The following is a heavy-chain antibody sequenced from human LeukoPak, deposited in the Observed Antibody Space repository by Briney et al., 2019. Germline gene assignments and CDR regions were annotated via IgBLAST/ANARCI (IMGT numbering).Heavy chain of an antibody. CDR2: ISYDGSNK. CDR1: GFTFSSYG. D-gene: IGHD3-22*01. Sequence: GGSLRLSCAASGFTFSSYGMHWVRQAPGKGLEWVAVISYDGSNKYYADSVKGRFTISRDNSKNTLYLQMNSLRAEDTAVYYCAKDYSSGYYYGNWFDPWGQGTLVTVSS. J-gene: IGHJ5*02. V-gene: IGHV3-30*18. CDR3: AKDYSSGYYYGNWFDP.